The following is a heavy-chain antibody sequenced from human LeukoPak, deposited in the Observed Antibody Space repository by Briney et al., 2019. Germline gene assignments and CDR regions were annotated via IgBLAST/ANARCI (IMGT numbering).Heavy chain of an antibody. D-gene: IGHD2-2*03. Sequence: PGGSLRLSCAASGFTFSTSWVHWVRQAPGKGLVWVSRINSDGSTIDYADSVKGRFTISRDNAKNTLYMQMNSLRAEDTAVYYCARATLDIVGATRTFDYWGQGTLVTVSS. CDR3: ARATLDIVGATRTFDY. CDR1: GFTFSTSW. CDR2: INSDGSTI. J-gene: IGHJ4*02. V-gene: IGHV3-74*01.